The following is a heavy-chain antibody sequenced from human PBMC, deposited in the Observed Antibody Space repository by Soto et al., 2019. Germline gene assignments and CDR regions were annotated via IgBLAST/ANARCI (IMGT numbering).Heavy chain of an antibody. Sequence: ASVKVSCKASGYTFTSYYMHWVRQAPGQGLEWMGIINPSGGSTSYAQKFQGRVTMTRDTSTSTVYMELSSLRSEDTAVDYCARATVTAPFDYWGQGTLVTVSS. J-gene: IGHJ4*02. V-gene: IGHV1-46*01. CDR3: ARATVTAPFDY. CDR2: INPSGGST. CDR1: GYTFTSYY. D-gene: IGHD4-17*01.